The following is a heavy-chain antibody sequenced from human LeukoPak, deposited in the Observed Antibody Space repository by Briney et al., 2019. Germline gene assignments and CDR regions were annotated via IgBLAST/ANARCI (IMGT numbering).Heavy chain of an antibody. Sequence: GASVKVSCKASGYTFTGYYMHWVRQAPGQGLEWMGWINPNSGGTNYAQKFQGRVTMTRDTSISTAYMELSRLRSDDTAVYYCAREDRYGSGSLVDYWGQGTLVTVSS. J-gene: IGHJ4*02. CDR2: INPNSGGT. D-gene: IGHD3-10*01. CDR3: AREDRYGSGSLVDY. CDR1: GYTFTGYY. V-gene: IGHV1-2*02.